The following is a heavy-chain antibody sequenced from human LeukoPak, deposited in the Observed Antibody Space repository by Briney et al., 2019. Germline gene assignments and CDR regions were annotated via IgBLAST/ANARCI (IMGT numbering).Heavy chain of an antibody. CDR3: ARVSEYYFDY. CDR1: GGSISSGSYY. CDR2: IYTSGST. J-gene: IGHJ4*02. Sequence: SETLSLTCTVSGGSISSGSYYWSWIRQPAGKGLEWIGRIYTSGSTNYNPSLKSRVTISVDTSKSQFSLKLSSVTAADTAVYYCARVSEYYFDYWGQGTLVTVSS. V-gene: IGHV4-61*02.